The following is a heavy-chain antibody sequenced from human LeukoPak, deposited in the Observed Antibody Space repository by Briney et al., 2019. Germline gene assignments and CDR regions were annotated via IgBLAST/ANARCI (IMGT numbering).Heavy chain of an antibody. V-gene: IGHV3-33*01. D-gene: IGHD3-16*01. J-gene: IGHJ4*02. CDR2: IWYDGSNK. CDR3: ARSNNGGWGYCDY. CDR1: GFSFSNYG. Sequence: SGGSLRLSCAASGFSFSNYGMHWVRQAPGKGLEWVAVIWYDGSNKYYADSVKGRLTISRDNSKNTLYVQMSSLRAEDTAVYYCARSNNGGWGYCDYWGQGSLVTVSS.